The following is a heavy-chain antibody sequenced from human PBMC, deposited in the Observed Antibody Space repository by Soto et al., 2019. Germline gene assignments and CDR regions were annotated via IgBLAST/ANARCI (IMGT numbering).Heavy chain of an antibody. V-gene: IGHV4-61*05. Sequence: QLQLQESGPGLVKPSETLSLTCSVSGDSISTSIYYWGWIRQPPGKGLEWFGHLFYSGGTNYNPSLKSSVAFSVEESKNEFSLKLTSITAANTANCFCARRGGGDYLFDSWGQGILVTVSS. J-gene: IGHJ4*02. CDR3: ARRGGGDYLFDS. CDR1: GDSISTSIYY. D-gene: IGHD4-17*01. CDR2: LFYSGGT.